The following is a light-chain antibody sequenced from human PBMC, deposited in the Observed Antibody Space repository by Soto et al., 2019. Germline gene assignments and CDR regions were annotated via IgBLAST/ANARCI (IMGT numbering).Light chain of an antibody. J-gene: IGKJ4*01. Sequence: EIVLTQSPDTLSLSPGERATLSCRASQSLSSAYLVWYQQKPGQAPRLLMFAASSRATGTPDRFSGSGSGTDFTLTISSLEPEDFAVYYCQQRSNWLTFGGGTKVDIK. CDR2: AAS. CDR3: QQRSNWLT. V-gene: IGKV3D-20*02. CDR1: QSLSSAY.